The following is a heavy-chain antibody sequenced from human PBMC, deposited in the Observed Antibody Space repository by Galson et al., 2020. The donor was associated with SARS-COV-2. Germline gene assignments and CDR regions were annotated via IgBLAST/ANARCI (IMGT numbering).Heavy chain of an antibody. CDR3: ATGGSYCRGGSCPNWFDP. CDR2: FDPEDGET. CDR1: GYTLTELS. D-gene: IGHD2-15*01. V-gene: IGHV1-24*01. J-gene: IGHJ5*02. Sequence: ASVKVSCKVSGYTLTELSMHWVRQAPGKGLEWMGGFDPEDGETIYAQKFQGRVTMTEDTSTDTAYMELSSLRSEDTAVYYCATGGSYCRGGSCPNWFDPWGQGTLVTVSS.